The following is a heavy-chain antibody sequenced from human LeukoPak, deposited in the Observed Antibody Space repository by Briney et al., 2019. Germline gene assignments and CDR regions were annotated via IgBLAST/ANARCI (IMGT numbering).Heavy chain of an antibody. CDR2: INHSGST. D-gene: IGHD3-10*01. V-gene: IGHV4-34*01. CDR3: ARGRWFGELLWGFFDY. Sequence: PSETLSLTCAVYGGSFSGYYWSWLRQPPGKGLEWIGEINHSGSTNYNPSLKSRVTISVDTSKNQFSLKLSSVTAADTAVYYCARGRWFGELLWGFFDYWGQGTLVTVSS. J-gene: IGHJ4*02. CDR1: GGSFSGYY.